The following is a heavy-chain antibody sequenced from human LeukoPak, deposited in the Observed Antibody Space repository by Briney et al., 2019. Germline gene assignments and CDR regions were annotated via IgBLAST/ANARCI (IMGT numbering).Heavy chain of an antibody. CDR2: IYFSGTT. CDR3: ARHERSVAVAGSFDF. J-gene: IGHJ4*02. D-gene: IGHD6-19*01. Sequence: SETLSLTCSVSDDSITMYYWTWIRQPPGKGLEWIGYIYFSGTTHYNPSLKSRVTISVDTSKNNFSLKLTSLTVADTAAYYCARHERSVAVAGSFDFWGQGTLVTVSS. V-gene: IGHV4-59*04. CDR1: DDSITMYY.